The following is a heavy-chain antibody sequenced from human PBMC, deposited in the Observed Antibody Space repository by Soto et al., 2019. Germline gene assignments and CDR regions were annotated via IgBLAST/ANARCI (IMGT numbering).Heavy chain of an antibody. CDR1: GYSFTTYW. Sequence: GESLKISCQGSGYSFTTYWISWVRQMPGKGLEWMGRIDPSDSYTNFSPSFEGHVSISVDKSISTVYLQWSSLKASDTAMYYCVAYCSGGSCYLDYYYYGMDVWGQGTMVTVSS. V-gene: IGHV5-10-1*01. D-gene: IGHD2-15*01. CDR3: VAYCSGGSCYLDYYYYGMDV. J-gene: IGHJ6*02. CDR2: IDPSDSYT.